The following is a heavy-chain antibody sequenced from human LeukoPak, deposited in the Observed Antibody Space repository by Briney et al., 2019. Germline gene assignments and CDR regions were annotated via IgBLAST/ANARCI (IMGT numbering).Heavy chain of an antibody. V-gene: IGHV4-59*08. CDR2: IYYSGST. CDR1: GGSISSYY. D-gene: IGHD3-10*01. J-gene: IGHJ3*02. Sequence: PSETLSLTCTVSGGSISSYYWSWIRQPPGKGLEWIGYIYYSGSTNYNPSLKSRVTISVDTSKNQFSLKLSSVTAADTAVYYCARHDHYPEEYPRFGELRVPAPPNDAFDIWGQGTMVTVSS. CDR3: ARHDHYPEEYPRFGELRVPAPPNDAFDI.